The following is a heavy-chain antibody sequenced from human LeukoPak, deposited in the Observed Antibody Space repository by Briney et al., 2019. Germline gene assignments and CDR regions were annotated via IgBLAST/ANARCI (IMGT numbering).Heavy chain of an antibody. Sequence: PSETLSLTCTVSGGSISSYYWSWIRQPPGKGLEWIGYIYYSGSTNYNPSLKSRVTISVDTSKNQFSLKLSSVTAADTAVYYCARGGTMIVVVNPFAAFDTWGQGTMVTVSS. J-gene: IGHJ3*02. D-gene: IGHD3-22*01. CDR1: GGSISSYY. V-gene: IGHV4-59*01. CDR3: ARGGTMIVVVNPFAAFDT. CDR2: IYYSGST.